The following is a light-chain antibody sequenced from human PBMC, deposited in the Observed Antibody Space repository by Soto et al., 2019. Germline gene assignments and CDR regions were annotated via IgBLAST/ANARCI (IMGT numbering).Light chain of an antibody. J-gene: IGLJ1*01. CDR3: CSYAGFYTSV. Sequence: QSALTQPRSVSGSPGQSVTISCTGTSSDVGGYKFVSCYQQHPGKAPKFMIYEVSKRPSGVPDRFSGSKSGNTAFLTISGLHAEDEADYYCCSYAGFYTSVFGTGTKLTVL. CDR2: EVS. CDR1: SSDVGGYKF. V-gene: IGLV2-11*01.